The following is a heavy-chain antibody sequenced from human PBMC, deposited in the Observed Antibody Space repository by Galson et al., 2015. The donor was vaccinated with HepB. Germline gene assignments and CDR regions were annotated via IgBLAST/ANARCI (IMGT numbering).Heavy chain of an antibody. J-gene: IGHJ4*02. CDR2: INPSGGST. Sequence: SVKVSCKASGYTFTSYYMHWVRQAPGQGLEWMGIINPSGGSTSYAQKFQGRVTMTRDTSTSTVYMELSSLRSEDTAVYYCARDSPVVTAPSYYFDYWGQGTLVTVSS. CDR3: ARDSPVVTAPSYYFDY. V-gene: IGHV1-46*01. D-gene: IGHD2-21*02. CDR1: GYTFTSYY.